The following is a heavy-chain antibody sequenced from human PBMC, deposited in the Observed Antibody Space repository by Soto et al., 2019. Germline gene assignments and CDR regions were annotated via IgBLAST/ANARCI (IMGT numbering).Heavy chain of an antibody. V-gene: IGHV1-69*01. Sequence: QVQLVQSGAEVKKPGSSVKVSCKASGGTFSSYAISWVRQAPGQGLEWMGGIIPIFGTANYAQKFQGRVTITADESTSTAYMELSSLRSEDTAVYYCARERYGDYEFGVRYGMDVWGQGTTVTVSS. CDR3: ARERYGDYEFGVRYGMDV. D-gene: IGHD4-17*01. CDR2: IIPIFGTA. J-gene: IGHJ6*02. CDR1: GGTFSSYA.